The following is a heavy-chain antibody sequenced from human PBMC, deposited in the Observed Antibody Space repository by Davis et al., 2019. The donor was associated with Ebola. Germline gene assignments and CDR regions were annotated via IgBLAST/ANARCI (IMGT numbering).Heavy chain of an antibody. CDR1: GGSISSYY. V-gene: IGHV4-4*07. J-gene: IGHJ6*02. CDR3: ASGPPAGFWSGYGAYGMDV. D-gene: IGHD3-3*01. CDR2: IYTSGST. Sequence: PSETLSLTCTVSGGSISSYYWSWIRQPAGKGLEWIGRIYTSGSTNYNPSLKSRVTMSVDTSKNQFSLKLSSVTAADTAVYYCASGPPAGFWSGYGAYGMDVWGQGTTVTVSS.